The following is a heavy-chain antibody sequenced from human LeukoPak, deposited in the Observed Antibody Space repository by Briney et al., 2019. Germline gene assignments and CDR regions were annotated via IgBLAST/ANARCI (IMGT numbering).Heavy chain of an antibody. CDR1: GGSISSGGYS. CDR2: IYHSGST. J-gene: IGHJ4*02. CDR3: ARGILYGSGRPSFDY. Sequence: PSQTLSLTCADSGGSISSGGYSWSWIRQPPGKGLEWIGYIYHSGSTYYNPSLKSRVTISVDRSKNQFSLKLSSVTAADTAVYYCARGILYGSGRPSFDYWGQGTLVTVSS. V-gene: IGHV4-30-2*01. D-gene: IGHD3-10*01.